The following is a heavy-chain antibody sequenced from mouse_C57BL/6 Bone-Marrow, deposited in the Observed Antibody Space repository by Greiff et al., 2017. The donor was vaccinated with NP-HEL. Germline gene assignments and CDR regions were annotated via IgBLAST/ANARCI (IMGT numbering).Heavy chain of an antibody. J-gene: IGHJ3*01. V-gene: IGHV1-55*01. CDR3: ASRGYYYGSPWFAY. CDR2: IYPGSGST. Sequence: VQLQQPGAELVKPGASVKMSCKASGYTFTSYWITWVKQRPGQGLEWIGDIYPGSGSTNYNEKFKSKATLTVDTSSSTAYMQLSSLTSEDSAVYYCASRGYYYGSPWFAYWGQGTLVTVSA. CDR1: GYTFTSYW. D-gene: IGHD1-1*01.